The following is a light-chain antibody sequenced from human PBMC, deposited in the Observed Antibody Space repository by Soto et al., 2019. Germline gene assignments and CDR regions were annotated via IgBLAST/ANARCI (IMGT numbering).Light chain of an antibody. Sequence: DIQMTQSPSSLSASVGDRVTITCRASQSISTYLNWYQQKPGKAPKLLIYTASSLQSGVPSRFSGSGSGTDFTLTISSLQPEDFATYDCQQSSSTSLTFGQGTRLEIK. V-gene: IGKV1-39*01. CDR1: QSISTY. CDR3: QQSSSTSLT. J-gene: IGKJ5*01. CDR2: TAS.